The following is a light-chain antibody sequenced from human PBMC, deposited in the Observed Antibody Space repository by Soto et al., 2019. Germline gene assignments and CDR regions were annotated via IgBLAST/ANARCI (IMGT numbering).Light chain of an antibody. CDR3: QQSYNTPYT. CDR1: QSISNY. Sequence: DIQMTQSPSSLSASVGDRVTITCRASQSISNYLSWYQRKPGKAPKLLIYAASTLPSGVPSKFSGSGSGTDFTPTISSLQPEDFATYYCQQSYNTPYTFGQGTRLEIK. V-gene: IGKV1-39*01. CDR2: AAS. J-gene: IGKJ5*01.